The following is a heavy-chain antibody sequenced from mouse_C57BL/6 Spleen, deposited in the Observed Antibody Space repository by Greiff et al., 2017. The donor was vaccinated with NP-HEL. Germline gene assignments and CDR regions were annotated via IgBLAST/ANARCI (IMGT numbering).Heavy chain of an antibody. D-gene: IGHD2-1*01. CDR2: IDPSDSET. CDR3: ARWAYGNYWYFDV. Sequence: QVQLQQSGAELVRPGSSVKLSCKASGYTFTSYWMHWVKQRPIQGLEWIGNIDPSDSETHYNQKFKDKATLTVDKSSSTAYMQLSSLTSEDSAVYYCARWAYGNYWYFDVWGTGTTVTVSS. CDR1: GYTFTSYW. V-gene: IGHV1-52*01. J-gene: IGHJ1*03.